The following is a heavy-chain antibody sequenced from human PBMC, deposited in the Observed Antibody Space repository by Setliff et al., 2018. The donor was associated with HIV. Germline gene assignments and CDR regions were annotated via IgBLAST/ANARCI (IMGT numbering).Heavy chain of an antibody. CDR2: INVGKGDT. J-gene: IGHJ4*01. CDR3: ARGALLAVFDFDH. D-gene: IGHD3-10*01. V-gene: IGHV1-3*01. CDR1: GYTFTTYS. Sequence: ASVKVSCKAFGYTFTTYSLHWVRQAPGQSLEWMGWINVGKGDTKYSQEFQGRITITTDTSANTGYMELSSLRSGDTAVYFCARGALLAVFDFDHWGRGTLVTVSS.